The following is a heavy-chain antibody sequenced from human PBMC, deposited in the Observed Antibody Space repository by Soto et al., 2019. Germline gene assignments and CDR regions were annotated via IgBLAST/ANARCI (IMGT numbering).Heavy chain of an antibody. CDR1: GFTFSSYW. D-gene: IGHD5-12*01. J-gene: IGHJ4*02. V-gene: IGHV3-74*01. CDR3: ARDLSGYDFDY. CDR2: INSDGSST. Sequence: EVQLVESGGGLVQPGGSLSLSGAASGFTFSSYWRHWSRQAQGKGLGWVSRINSDGSSTSYADSVKGRFTISRDNAKNTLYLQMNSLRAEDTAVYYCARDLSGYDFDYWGQGTLVTVSS.